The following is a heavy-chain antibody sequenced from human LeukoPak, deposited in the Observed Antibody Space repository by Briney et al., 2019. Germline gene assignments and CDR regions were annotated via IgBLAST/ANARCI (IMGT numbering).Heavy chain of an antibody. CDR1: GYTLTSYY. D-gene: IGHD1-20*01. V-gene: IGHV1-46*01. CDR3: ARAEDNWNYYDY. Sequence: ASLKVSCEASGYTLTSYYMHSGRRAPGQGVGWMGIINTSGGSTTYAQKCQGRVTMTREVSTSTVYMELSSMTSDATAAYYCARAEDNWNYYDYWGQGTLVTVSS. J-gene: IGHJ4*02. CDR2: INTSGGST.